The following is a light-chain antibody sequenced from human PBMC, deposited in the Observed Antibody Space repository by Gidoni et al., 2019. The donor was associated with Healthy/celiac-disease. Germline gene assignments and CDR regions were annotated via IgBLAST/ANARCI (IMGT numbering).Light chain of an antibody. CDR1: QSLLHSNGYTY. V-gene: IGKV2-28*01. Sequence: DIVMTQSPLSLPVTPGEPASISCRSSQSLLHSNGYTYLDWYLQKPGQSPQLLIYLGSNRASGVPDRFSGSGSGTDFTLKISRVEAEDVGVYYCMQALQTPGWTFGQXTKVEIK. CDR2: LGS. J-gene: IGKJ1*01. CDR3: MQALQTPGWT.